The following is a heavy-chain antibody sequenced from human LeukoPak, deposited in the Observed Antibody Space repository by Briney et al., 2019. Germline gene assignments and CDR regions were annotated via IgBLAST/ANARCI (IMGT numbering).Heavy chain of an antibody. V-gene: IGHV1-69*06. CDR2: IIPIFGTA. CDR1: GGTFSSYA. J-gene: IGHJ3*02. D-gene: IGHD5-18*01. Sequence: SVKVSCKASGGTFSSYAISWVRQAPGQGLEWMGGIIPIFGTANYAQKFQGRVTITADKSTSTAYMELSSLRSEDTAVYYCARVHPTTAMVTSSAFDIWGQGTMVTVSS. CDR3: ARVHPTTAMVTSSAFDI.